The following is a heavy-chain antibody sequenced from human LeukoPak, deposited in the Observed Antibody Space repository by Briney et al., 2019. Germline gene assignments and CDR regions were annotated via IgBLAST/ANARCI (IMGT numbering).Heavy chain of an antibody. Sequence: PGRSLRLSCAASGFTFSSYGMHWVRQAPGKGLEWVADIWYDGSNKYYADSVKGRFTISRDNSKNTLYLQMSSLRPEDTAVYYCVKSSYSSFDDCGQGTLVTVSS. CDR1: GFTFSSYG. CDR3: VKSSYSSFDD. J-gene: IGHJ4*02. V-gene: IGHV3-33*06. D-gene: IGHD6-13*01. CDR2: IWYDGSNK.